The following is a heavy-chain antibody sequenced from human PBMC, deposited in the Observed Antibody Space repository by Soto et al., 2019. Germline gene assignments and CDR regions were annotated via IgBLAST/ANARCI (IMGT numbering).Heavy chain of an antibody. J-gene: IGHJ6*02. V-gene: IGHV3-33*01. Sequence: QVQLVESGGNVVQPGRSLRLSCAASGFSFSSHGMHWVRQAPGKGLEWVAHLWAGGNFAYYAYSVKGRFTISSDHSKXXXXXXXXXXXXXXXXXXXXXXXXXQLANYGMDVWGQGTTVTVSS. CDR1: GFSFSSHG. CDR3: XXXXXQLANYGMDV. D-gene: IGHD6-13*01. CDR2: LWAGGNFA.